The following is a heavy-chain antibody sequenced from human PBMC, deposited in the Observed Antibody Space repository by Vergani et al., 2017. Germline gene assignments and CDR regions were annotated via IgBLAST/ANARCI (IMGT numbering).Heavy chain of an antibody. J-gene: IGHJ6*03. Sequence: QVQLVESGGVLVKPGGSLRLSCAASGFTFSDYYMSWIRQAPGKGLEWVSYISSSGSTIYYADSVKGRFTISRDNAKNSLYQQMNSLRAEDTAVYYCARATPRTTARNYYYYYYMDVWGKGTTVTVSS. D-gene: IGHD1-7*01. CDR3: ARATPRTTARNYYYYYYMDV. V-gene: IGHV3-11*01. CDR2: ISSSGSTI. CDR1: GFTFSDYY.